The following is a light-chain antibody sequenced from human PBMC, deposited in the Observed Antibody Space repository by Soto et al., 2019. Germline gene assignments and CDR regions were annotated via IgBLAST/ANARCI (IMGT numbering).Light chain of an antibody. V-gene: IGLV2-14*01. J-gene: IGLJ1*01. CDR2: EVS. Sequence: QSALTQPASVSGSPGQSITISCTGTSSDVGGYNYVSWYQQHPGKAPKLMIYEVSNRPSGVSNRFSDSKSGNTASLTISGLQAEDEADYYCSSYTSSSTPYVFGIGTMLTVL. CDR3: SSYTSSSTPYV. CDR1: SSDVGGYNY.